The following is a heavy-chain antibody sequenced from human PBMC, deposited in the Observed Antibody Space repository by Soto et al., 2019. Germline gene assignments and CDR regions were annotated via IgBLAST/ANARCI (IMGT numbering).Heavy chain of an antibody. Sequence: PGGSLRLSCSASGFTFGSYTMHWVRQARRKGLEYISAISSNGGSTYYADSVKGRFTISRDNSKNTLYLQMSGLRPDDTAVYFCVKGDYWGQGTLVTVSS. CDR1: GFTFGSYT. CDR2: ISSNGGST. V-gene: IGHV3-64D*06. CDR3: VKGDY. J-gene: IGHJ4*02.